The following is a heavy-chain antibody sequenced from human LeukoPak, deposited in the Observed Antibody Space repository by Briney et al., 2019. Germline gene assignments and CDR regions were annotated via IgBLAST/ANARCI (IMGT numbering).Heavy chain of an antibody. CDR3: ARDLSTRLWELQYYFDY. CDR1: GFTFSTYG. V-gene: IGHV3-33*01. D-gene: IGHD1-26*01. Sequence: GGSLRLSCAASGFTFSTYGMHWVRQAPGKGLEWVTVIWYDGSNKYYADSVKGRFTISRDNSKKTLYLQMNSLRAEDTAVYYCARDLSTRLWELQYYFDYWGQGTLVTVSS. CDR2: IWYDGSNK. J-gene: IGHJ4*02.